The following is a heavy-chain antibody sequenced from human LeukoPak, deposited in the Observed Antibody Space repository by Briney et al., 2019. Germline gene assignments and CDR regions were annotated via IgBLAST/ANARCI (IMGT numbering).Heavy chain of an antibody. J-gene: IGHJ4*02. CDR2: ISAYTDNT. Sequence: ASVKVSCKASGYTFTSYGISWVRQAPGQGLEWMGWISAYTDNTNYPQKFQSRVTMTTDTSTSTAYMELRSLRSDDTAVYYCARDIATVQHQDWGQGTLVTVSS. CDR1: GYTFTSYG. D-gene: IGHD1-1*01. CDR3: ARDIATVQHQD. V-gene: IGHV1-18*01.